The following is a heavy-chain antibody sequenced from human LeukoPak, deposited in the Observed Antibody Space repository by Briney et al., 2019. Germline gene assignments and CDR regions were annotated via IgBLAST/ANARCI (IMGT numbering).Heavy chain of an antibody. D-gene: IGHD6-19*01. CDR1: GFTFSSYA. V-gene: IGHV3-23*01. CDR2: ISGSGSST. J-gene: IGHJ4*02. Sequence: GGSLRLSCAASGFTFSSYAMSWVRQAPGKGLEWVSIISGSGSSTYYADSVKGRFTISKDKSKNMLYLQMNSLRAEDTAVYFCAGGSGWVTDSWGQGTLVTVSA. CDR3: AGGSGWVTDS.